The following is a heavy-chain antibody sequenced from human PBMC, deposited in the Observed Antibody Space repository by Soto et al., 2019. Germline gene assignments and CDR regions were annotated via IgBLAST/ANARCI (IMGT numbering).Heavy chain of an antibody. J-gene: IGHJ6*02. CDR2: IIPIFGIA. CDR1: GGTFSRYS. V-gene: IGHV1-69*08. Sequence: QVQLVQSGAEVKKPGSSVKVSCKASGGTFSRYSITWVRQAPGHGLEWIGRIIPIFGIASYAQKFQGRVTLTADESTSTAYMELSSLRSDDMAVYYCAREDRDRETGLVPAAIDGMDVWGQGTTVTVSS. CDR3: AREDRDRETGLVPAAIDGMDV. D-gene: IGHD2-2*01.